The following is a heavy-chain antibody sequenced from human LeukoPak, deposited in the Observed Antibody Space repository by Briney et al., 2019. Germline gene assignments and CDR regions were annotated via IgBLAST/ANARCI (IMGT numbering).Heavy chain of an antibody. D-gene: IGHD6-13*01. V-gene: IGHV3-23*01. Sequence: GGSLRLSCAASGFTFSSYAMSWVRQAPGKGLEWVSAISGSGGSTYYADSVKGRFTISRDNSKNTLYLQMNSLRAEGTAVYYCAKRGAGYSSSPVDYWGQGTLVTVSS. J-gene: IGHJ4*02. CDR1: GFTFSSYA. CDR2: ISGSGGST. CDR3: AKRGAGYSSSPVDY.